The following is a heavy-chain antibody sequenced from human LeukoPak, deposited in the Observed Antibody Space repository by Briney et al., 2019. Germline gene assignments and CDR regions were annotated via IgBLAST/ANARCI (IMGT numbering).Heavy chain of an antibody. J-gene: IGHJ4*02. V-gene: IGHV5-51*01. Sequence: GESLKISCKGFGNILTNYWLSWVRQMPGKGLEWMGIIYPGDSDTRYSPSFQGQVTISADKSISTAYLQWSSLRASDTAIYYCARSWVTGYGTVLDYWGQGTLVTVSS. CDR3: ARSWVTGYGTVLDY. D-gene: IGHD2-21*02. CDR1: GNILTNYW. CDR2: IYPGDSDT.